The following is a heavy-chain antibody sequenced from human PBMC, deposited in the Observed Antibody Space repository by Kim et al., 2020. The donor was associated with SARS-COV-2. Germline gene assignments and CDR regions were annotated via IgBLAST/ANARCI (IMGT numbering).Heavy chain of an antibody. Sequence: GGSLRLSCAASGFTFSSYAMSWVRQAPGKGLEWVSAISGSGGSTYYADSVKGRFTISRDNSKNTLYLQMNSLRAEDTAVYYCAKDPQIVVVTATRPAVPYYFDYWGQGTPVTVSS. CDR2: ISGSGGST. J-gene: IGHJ4*02. D-gene: IGHD2-21*02. V-gene: IGHV3-23*01. CDR1: GFTFSSYA. CDR3: AKDPQIVVVTATRPAVPYYFDY.